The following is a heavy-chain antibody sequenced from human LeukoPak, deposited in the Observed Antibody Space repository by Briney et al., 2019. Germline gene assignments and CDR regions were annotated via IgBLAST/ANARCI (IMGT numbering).Heavy chain of an antibody. CDR1: AYTFTSYG. CDR3: ARDTVVVVAATAVSDY. Sequence: ASVKLSCNASAYTFTSYGISWVRQPPGQGLELMGWISTYNGNTNYAQKLQGRVTITTDTSTSTAYMELRSLRSDDTAVYYCARDTVVVVAATAVSDYWGQGTLVTVSS. J-gene: IGHJ4*02. CDR2: ISTYNGNT. V-gene: IGHV1-18*01. D-gene: IGHD2-15*01.